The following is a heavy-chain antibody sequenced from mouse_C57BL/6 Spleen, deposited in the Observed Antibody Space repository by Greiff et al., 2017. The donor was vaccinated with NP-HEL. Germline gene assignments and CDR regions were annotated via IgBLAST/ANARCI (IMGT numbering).Heavy chain of an antibody. J-gene: IGHJ2*01. CDR2: IYPRSGNT. V-gene: IGHV1-81*01. CDR1: GYTFTSYG. Sequence: QVQLQQSGAELVRPGASVKLSCKASGYTFTSYGISWVKQRTGQGLEWIGEIYPRSGNTYYNEKFKGKATLTADKSSSTAYMELRSLTSEDSAVYFCARERGDYDGSSLDYWGQGTTLTVSS. CDR3: ARERGDYDGSSLDY. D-gene: IGHD1-1*01.